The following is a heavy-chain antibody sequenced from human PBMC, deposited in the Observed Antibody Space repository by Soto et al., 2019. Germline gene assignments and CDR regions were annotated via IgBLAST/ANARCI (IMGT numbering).Heavy chain of an antibody. CDR3: ARSYTAMVCFGY. D-gene: IGHD5-18*01. J-gene: IGHJ4*02. CDR1: GYTFTSYY. V-gene: IGHV1-46*03. Sequence: ASVKVSCKASGYTFTSYYMHWVRQAPGQGLEWMGIINPSGGSTSYAQKFQGRVTMTRDTSTSTVYMELSSLRSVDTAVYYCARSYTAMVCFGYWGQGTLVTVSS. CDR2: INPSGGST.